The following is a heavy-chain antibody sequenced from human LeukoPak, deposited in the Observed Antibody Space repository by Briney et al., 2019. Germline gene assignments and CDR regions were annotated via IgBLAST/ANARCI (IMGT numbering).Heavy chain of an antibody. J-gene: IGHJ4*02. V-gene: IGHV4-59*11. Sequence: KTSETLSLTCTVSGGSISGPYWSWIRQPPGKGLEWIAYMYNSGSTNYNPSRKSRVTISIDTSKNQFSLKLSSLTAADTAIYYCARGIESYGDYGYWGQGILVTVSS. D-gene: IGHD4-17*01. CDR1: GGSISGPY. CDR3: ARGIESYGDYGY. CDR2: MYNSGST.